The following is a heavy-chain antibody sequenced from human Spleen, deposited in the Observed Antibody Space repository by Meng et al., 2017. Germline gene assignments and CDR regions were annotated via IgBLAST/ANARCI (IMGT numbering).Heavy chain of an antibody. D-gene: IGHD6-25*01. J-gene: IGHJ4*02. CDR3: ARDEDISAAGKLFGDY. CDR2: INPKSGDT. V-gene: IGHV1-2*06. Sequence: ASVKVSCKASGYTFTGYYIHWVRRAPGQGLEWRGRINPKSGDTHYAQKFQARVTMTGDTSISTAYMELSGLRSDDTAMYYCARDEDISAAGKLFGDYWGQGTLVTVSS. CDR1: GYTFTGYY.